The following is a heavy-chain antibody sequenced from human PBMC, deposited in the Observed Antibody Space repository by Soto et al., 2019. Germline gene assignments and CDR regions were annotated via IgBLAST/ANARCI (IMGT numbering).Heavy chain of an antibody. D-gene: IGHD3-22*01. V-gene: IGHV3-72*01. Sequence: EVQLVESGGGLVQPGGSLRLSCAASGFTFSDHYMDWVRQAPGKGLEWVGRTRNKANSYTTEYAASVKGRFTISRDDSKTSLYLQMNRLKTEDTAVYYCARTYYYDSSGPGGAFDIWGQGTMVTVSS. CDR2: TRNKANSYTT. J-gene: IGHJ3*02. CDR3: ARTYYYDSSGPGGAFDI. CDR1: GFTFSDHY.